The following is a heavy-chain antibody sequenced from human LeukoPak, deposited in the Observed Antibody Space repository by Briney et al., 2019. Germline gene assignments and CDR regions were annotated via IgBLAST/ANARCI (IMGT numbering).Heavy chain of an antibody. CDR3: ARLVGYCSSTSCYTPFDY. CDR1: GYSFTSHW. Sequence: PGESLKISCKGSGYSFTSHWIGWVRQMPGKGLEWMGIIYPGDSDTRYSPSFQGQVTISADKSISTAYLQWSSLKASDTAMYYCARLVGYCSSTSCYTPFDYWGQGTLVTVSS. J-gene: IGHJ4*02. CDR2: IYPGDSDT. D-gene: IGHD2-2*02. V-gene: IGHV5-51*01.